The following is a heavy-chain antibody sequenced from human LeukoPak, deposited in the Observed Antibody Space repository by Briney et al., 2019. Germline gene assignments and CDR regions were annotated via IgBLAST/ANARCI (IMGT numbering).Heavy chain of an antibody. J-gene: IGHJ4*02. Sequence: TGGSLRLSCAASGFTFSSYWMSWVRQAPGKGLEWVSAISGSGGSTYYADSVKGRFTISRDNSKNTLYLQMNSLRAEDTAVYYCAKYAMGQWYFDYWGQGTLVTVSS. CDR1: GFTFSSYW. V-gene: IGHV3-23*01. CDR3: AKYAMGQWYFDY. CDR2: ISGSGGST. D-gene: IGHD6-19*01.